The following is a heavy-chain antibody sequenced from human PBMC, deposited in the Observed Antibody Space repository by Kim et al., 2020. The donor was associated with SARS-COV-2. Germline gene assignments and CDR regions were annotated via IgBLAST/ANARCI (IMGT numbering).Heavy chain of an antibody. D-gene: IGHD3-22*01. CDR2: IWYDGSNK. J-gene: IGHJ3*02. V-gene: IGHV3-33*06. CDR1: GFTFSSYA. CDR3: AKIPYGTMIADAFDI. Sequence: GGSLRLSCAASGFTFSSYAMHWVRQAPGKGLEWVAVIWYDGSNKYYADSVKGRFTISRDNSKNTLYLQMNSLRAEDTAVYYCAKIPYGTMIADAFDIWGQGTMVTVSS.